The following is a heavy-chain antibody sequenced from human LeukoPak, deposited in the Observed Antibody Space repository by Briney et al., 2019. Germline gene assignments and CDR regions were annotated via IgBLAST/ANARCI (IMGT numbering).Heavy chain of an antibody. J-gene: IGHJ4*02. Sequence: ASVKVSCKASGYTFTSYDINWVRQATGQGLEWMGWMNPNSGNTGYAQKFQGRVTMTRNTSISTAYMELSRLRSDDTAVYYCARALGPIDYFDYWGQGTLVTVSS. CDR3: ARALGPIDYFDY. V-gene: IGHV1-8*01. CDR2: MNPNSGNT. D-gene: IGHD3/OR15-3a*01. CDR1: GYTFTSYD.